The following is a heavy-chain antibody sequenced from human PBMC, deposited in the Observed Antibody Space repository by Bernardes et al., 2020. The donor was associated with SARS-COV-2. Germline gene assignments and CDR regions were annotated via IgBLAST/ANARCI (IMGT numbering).Heavy chain of an antibody. CDR3: ARLYCSSTTCYRGADY. CDR1: GYIFSSYW. V-gene: IGHV5-51*01. CDR2: IHPSDSDT. J-gene: IGHJ4*02. Sequence: GESLKISCNGSGYIFSSYWIAWVRQMPGKGLEWIGIIHPSDSDTKYSPSLQGQVTMSADTSTSTDYLQWNSLKASDTAIYYCARLYCSSTTCYRGADYWGQGTLVTVAS. D-gene: IGHD2-2*01.